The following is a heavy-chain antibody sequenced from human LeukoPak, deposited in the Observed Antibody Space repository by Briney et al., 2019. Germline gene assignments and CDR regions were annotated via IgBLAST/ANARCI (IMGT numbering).Heavy chain of an antibody. D-gene: IGHD3-22*01. J-gene: IGHJ4*02. CDR1: GFIFSNYG. CDR3: AKDWGEDFDTSGPDY. Sequence: GRSLRLSCAASGFIFSNYGMHWVRQAPDKGLEWLAVIYYDGRSKYYTDSVKGRFTISRDGSKNTLYLQMNSLRVEDTAVYYCAKDWGEDFDTSGPDYWGQGTLVTVSS. V-gene: IGHV3-30*18. CDR2: IYYDGRSK.